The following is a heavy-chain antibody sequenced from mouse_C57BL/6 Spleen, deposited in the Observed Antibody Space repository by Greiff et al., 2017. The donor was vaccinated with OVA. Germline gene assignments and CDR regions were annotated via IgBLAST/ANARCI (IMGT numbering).Heavy chain of an antibody. V-gene: IGHV1-15*01. Sequence: QVQLKESGAELVRPGASVTLSCKASGYTFTDYEMHWVKQTPVHGLEWIGAIYPETGGTAYNQKFKGKAILTADKSSSTAYMEVRSLTSEESAVYYCTRYATVVVTDDYWGQGTTLTVSS. CDR1: GYTFTDYE. CDR3: TRYATVVVTDDY. D-gene: IGHD1-1*01. J-gene: IGHJ2*01. CDR2: IYPETGGT.